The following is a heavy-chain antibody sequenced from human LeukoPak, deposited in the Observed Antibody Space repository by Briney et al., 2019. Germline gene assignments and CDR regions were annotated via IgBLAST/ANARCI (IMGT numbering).Heavy chain of an antibody. CDR1: GYTFTSYD. Sequence: ASVKVSCKASGYTFTSYDINWVRQATGQGLEWMGWMNPNSGNTGYAQKFQGRVTMTRNTSISTAYMELSSPRSEDTAVYYCARGGRGDSSSWYGNYYYYMDVWGKGTTVTISS. D-gene: IGHD6-13*01. J-gene: IGHJ6*03. CDR3: ARGGRGDSSSWYGNYYYYMDV. V-gene: IGHV1-8*01. CDR2: MNPNSGNT.